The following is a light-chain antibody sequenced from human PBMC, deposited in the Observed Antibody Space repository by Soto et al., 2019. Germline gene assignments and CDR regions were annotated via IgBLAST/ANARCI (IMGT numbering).Light chain of an antibody. V-gene: IGKV3-20*01. CDR2: AAS. J-gene: IGKJ5*01. Sequence: EIALTQSPGTLSLSPGERATLSCRASQGVGNKYLAWYQQRPGQAPSLLIYAASSRATGVPDRFSGSGSGTDFTLTISRLEPEDFSVHYCQQYTNAHGITFGQGTRLEIK. CDR3: QQYTNAHGIT. CDR1: QGVGNKY.